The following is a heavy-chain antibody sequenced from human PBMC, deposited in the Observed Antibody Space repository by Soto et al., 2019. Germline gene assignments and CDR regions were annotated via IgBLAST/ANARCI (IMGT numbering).Heavy chain of an antibody. V-gene: IGHV4-34*01. CDR1: GGSFSGYY. Sequence: SETLSLTCAVYGGSFSGYYWSWIRQPPGKGLEWIGEINHSGSTNYNPSLKRRVTISVDTSKTQLSLKLSSVTAADTAVYYCARGGYSSSKHWFYYYYGMDVWGQGNTVT. D-gene: IGHD6-13*01. CDR3: ARGGYSSSKHWFYYYYGMDV. J-gene: IGHJ6*02. CDR2: INHSGST.